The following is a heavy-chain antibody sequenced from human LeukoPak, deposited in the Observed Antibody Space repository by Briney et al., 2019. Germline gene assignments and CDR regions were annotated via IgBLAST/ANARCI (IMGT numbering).Heavy chain of an antibody. V-gene: IGHV3-7*01. CDR1: GFSFSIHW. CDR2: INPDGSEK. J-gene: IGHJ4*02. CDR3: AKEEWFRFDI. D-gene: IGHD3-10*01. Sequence: GGSLRLSCAASGFSFSIHWMSWVRQAPGKGLERVAKINPDGSEKYYVDSVKGRFTISRDNAKNSVYVQMNSLRADDTAVYFCAKEEWFRFDIWGQGTSVTVSS.